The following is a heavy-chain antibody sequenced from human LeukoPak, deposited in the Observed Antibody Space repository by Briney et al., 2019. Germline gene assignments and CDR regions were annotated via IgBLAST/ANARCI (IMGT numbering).Heavy chain of an antibody. Sequence: PGRSLRLSCAASGFTFSSYGMHWVRQAPGKGLEWVAVIWYDGSNKYYADSVKGRFTISRDNSKNTLYLQMNSLRAEDTAVYYCAKLLQDSGRGPGVAFDIWGQGTMVTVSS. J-gene: IGHJ3*02. CDR1: GFTFSSYG. V-gene: IGHV3-33*06. D-gene: IGHD1-26*01. CDR2: IWYDGSNK. CDR3: AKLLQDSGRGPGVAFDI.